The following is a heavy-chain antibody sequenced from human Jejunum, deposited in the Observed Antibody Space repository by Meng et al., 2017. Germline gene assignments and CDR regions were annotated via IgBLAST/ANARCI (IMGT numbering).Heavy chain of an antibody. J-gene: IGHJ6*02. V-gene: IGHV1-46*01. CDR2: IDPSAGST. Sequence: ASVKVSCKAIGYTFSTYYMHWVRQVAGKGLQYMGIIDPSAGSTTYEQDSKGRVTLTRDTSTNTVYMEISSLRLDDTAVYYCARPGGLSNFYFQYGMDVWGQGTSVTVSS. CDR1: GYTFSTYY. CDR3: ARPGGLSNFYFQYGMDV. D-gene: IGHD2/OR15-2a*01.